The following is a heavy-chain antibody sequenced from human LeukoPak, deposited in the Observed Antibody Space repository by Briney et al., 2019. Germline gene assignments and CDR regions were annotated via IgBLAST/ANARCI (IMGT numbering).Heavy chain of an antibody. CDR2: INPNSGGT. CDR3: ARDPTDYYDSSGYSEPFFDY. V-gene: IGHV1-2*04. CDR1: GYTFTGYY. Sequence: ASVMVSCKASGYTFTGYYMHWVRQAPGQGLEWMGWINPNSGGTNYAQKFQGWVTMTRDTSISTAYMELSRLRSDDTAVYYCARDPTDYYDSSGYSEPFFDYWGQGTLVTVSS. D-gene: IGHD3-22*01. J-gene: IGHJ4*02.